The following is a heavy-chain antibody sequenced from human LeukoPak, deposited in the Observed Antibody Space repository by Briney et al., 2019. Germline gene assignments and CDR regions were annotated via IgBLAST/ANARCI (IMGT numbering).Heavy chain of an antibody. CDR2: INPNSGGT. Sequence: ASVKVSCKASGYTFTGYYMHWVRQAPGQGLEWMGWINPNSGGTNYAQKFQGWVTMTRDTSISTAYMELSRLRSDDTAVYYCARGVNLWGTSFDYWGQGTLVTVSS. D-gene: IGHD1-7*01. V-gene: IGHV1-2*04. CDR1: GYTFTGYY. CDR3: ARGVNLWGTSFDY. J-gene: IGHJ4*02.